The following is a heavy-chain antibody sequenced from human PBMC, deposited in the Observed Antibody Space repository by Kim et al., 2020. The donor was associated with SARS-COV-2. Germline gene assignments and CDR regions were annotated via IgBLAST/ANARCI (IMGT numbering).Heavy chain of an antibody. D-gene: IGHD3-3*01. CDR1: GFTFDDYG. Sequence: GGSLRLSCAASGFTFDDYGMSWVRQAPGKGLEWVSGINWNGGSTGYADSVKGRFTISRDNAKNSLYLQMNSLRAEDTALYYCARAGDFWSGYPYYFDYWGQGTLVTVSS. CDR2: INWNGGST. J-gene: IGHJ4*02. CDR3: ARAGDFWSGYPYYFDY. V-gene: IGHV3-20*04.